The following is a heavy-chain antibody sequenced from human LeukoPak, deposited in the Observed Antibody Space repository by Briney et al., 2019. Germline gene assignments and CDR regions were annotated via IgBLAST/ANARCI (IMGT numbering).Heavy chain of an antibody. CDR3: ATMIVVVTLDY. V-gene: IGHV3-11*01. CDR2: ISSSGSTI. CDR1: GFTFSDYY. D-gene: IGHD3-22*01. Sequence: GGSLRLSCAASGFTFSDYYMSWVRQAPGKGLEWVSYISSSGSTIYYADSVKGRFTISRDNAKNSLYLQMNSLRAEDTAVYYCATMIVVVTLDYWGQGTLVTVSS. J-gene: IGHJ4*02.